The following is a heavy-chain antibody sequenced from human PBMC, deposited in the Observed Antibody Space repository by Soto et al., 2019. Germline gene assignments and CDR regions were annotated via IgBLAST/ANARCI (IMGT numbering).Heavy chain of an antibody. Sequence: QVQLVQSGAEVKKPGASVKVSCKASGYTFTSYDINWVRQATGQGLEWMGWMNPNSDNTGYAQKFQGRLTMTRTTSISTPYREPGPPRSKATAVSYRARERGGGYFDYWGQGILVTVSS. CDR3: ARERGGGYFDY. D-gene: IGHD3-16*01. CDR2: MNPNSDNT. J-gene: IGHJ4*02. V-gene: IGHV1-8*01. CDR1: GYTFTSYD.